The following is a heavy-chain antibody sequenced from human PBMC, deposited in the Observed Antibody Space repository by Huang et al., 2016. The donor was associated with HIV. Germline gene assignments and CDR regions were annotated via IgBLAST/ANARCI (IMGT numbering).Heavy chain of an antibody. CDR1: GFSLNSKGVG. CDR3: AHIGRLGDYYMDV. J-gene: IGHJ6*03. V-gene: IGHV2-5*02. Sequence: QITLKESGPTLVKPTETLTLTCSFSGFSLNSKGVGVGWLRPPPGTALDLLALISWDDDKRYMPSVRNKIIISRDTTKKQVVLTLTNVDRLDTGTYYCAHIGRLGDYYMDVWGNGTTVTVSS. D-gene: IGHD1-26*01. CDR2: ISWDDDK.